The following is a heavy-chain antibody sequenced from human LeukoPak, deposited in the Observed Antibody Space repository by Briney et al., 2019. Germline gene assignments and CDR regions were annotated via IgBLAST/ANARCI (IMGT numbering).Heavy chain of an antibody. CDR3: AKTIYDYVWGSYRYALDY. CDR2: ISGSGGST. Sequence: GGSLRLSCAASGFTFSSYAMSWVRQAPGKGLEWVSAISGSGGSTYYADSVKGRFTISRDNSKNTLYLQMNRLRAEDTAVYYCAKTIYDYVWGSYRYALDYWGQGTLVTVSS. J-gene: IGHJ4*02. CDR1: GFTFSSYA. V-gene: IGHV3-23*01. D-gene: IGHD3-16*02.